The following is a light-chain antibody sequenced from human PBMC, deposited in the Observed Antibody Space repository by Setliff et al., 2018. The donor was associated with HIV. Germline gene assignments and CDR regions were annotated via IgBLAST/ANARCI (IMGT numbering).Light chain of an antibody. CDR1: SSDVGGYNY. Sequence: QSALTQPASVSGSPGQPITISCTGTSSDVGGYNYVSWYQQHPGKAPKLIIYEVRNRPSGVSNRFSGSKSGNTASLTISGLQAEDEGDYYCSSYAITNTLPFGTGTKGTV. J-gene: IGLJ1*01. CDR2: EVR. CDR3: SSYAITNTLP. V-gene: IGLV2-14*01.